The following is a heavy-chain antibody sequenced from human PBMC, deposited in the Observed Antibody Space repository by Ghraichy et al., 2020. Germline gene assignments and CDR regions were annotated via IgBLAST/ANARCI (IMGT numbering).Heavy chain of an antibody. V-gene: IGHV3-23*01. CDR3: AKPLLGDWNDGGCHSGPFDS. J-gene: IGHJ4*02. D-gene: IGHD2-15*01. Sequence: GGSLRLSCAASGFTFSSYAMSWVRQAAGKGLEWVSIISATGAETYYADSVKGRYTISRDASKNTVYLQMNSLRGEDTAVYYCAKPLLGDWNDGGCHSGPFDSWGQGTLVSVSS. CDR2: ISATGAET. CDR1: GFTFSSYA.